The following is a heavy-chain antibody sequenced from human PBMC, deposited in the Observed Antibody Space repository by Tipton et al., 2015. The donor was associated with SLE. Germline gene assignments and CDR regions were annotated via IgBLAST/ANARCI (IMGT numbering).Heavy chain of an antibody. V-gene: IGHV4-61*02. J-gene: IGHJ3*02. D-gene: IGHD5/OR15-5a*01. Sequence: TLSLTCTVSGGSISRGSYYWSWIRQPAGKGLEWIGRIYTSGSTNYNPSLKSRVTISVDTSKNQFSLKLSSVTAADTAVYYCASFKVSGVEDAFDIWGQGTMVTVSS. CDR2: IYTSGST. CDR3: ASFKVSGVEDAFDI. CDR1: GGSISRGSYY.